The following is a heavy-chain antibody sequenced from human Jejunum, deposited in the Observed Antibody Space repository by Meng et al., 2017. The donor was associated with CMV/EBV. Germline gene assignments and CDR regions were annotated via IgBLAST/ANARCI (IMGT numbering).Heavy chain of an antibody. J-gene: IGHJ6*02. CDR3: ARGHNYALGV. Sequence: CKASGYSCNAYNVEWGGGATGEGVEWMGRIICNSGGTDYAQKFQGRVTMTRDKSISTAYMELSSLTSDDTAVYYCARGHNYALGVWGQGTTVTVSS. CDR1: GYSCNAYN. V-gene: IGHV1-2*06. CDR2: IICNSGGT.